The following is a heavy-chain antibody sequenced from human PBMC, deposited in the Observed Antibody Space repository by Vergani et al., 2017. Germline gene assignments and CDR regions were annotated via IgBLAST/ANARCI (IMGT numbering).Heavy chain of an antibody. Sequence: QVQLQESGPGLLKPSQTLSLTCTVSGDSISSDHLYWPWLRQPAGKGLEWIGRFYSSGIYNYNPSLKSRVSMSLDTSKNPFSLHLTSVTAADSATYYCASDRMFRGSYFHLGLWGQGALVNVSS. D-gene: IGHD1-26*01. CDR1: GDSISSDHLY. V-gene: IGHV4-61*02. CDR2: FYSSGIY. CDR3: ASDRMFRGSYFHLGL. J-gene: IGHJ4*02.